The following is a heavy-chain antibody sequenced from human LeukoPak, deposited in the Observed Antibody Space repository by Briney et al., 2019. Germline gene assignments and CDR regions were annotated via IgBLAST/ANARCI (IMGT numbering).Heavy chain of an antibody. J-gene: IGHJ4*02. CDR3: ARLWYYDFWSGYYFDY. D-gene: IGHD3-3*01. CDR1: GGSISSYY. Sequence: SETLSLTCTVSGGSISSYYWSWIRQPPGKGLGWIGYIYYSGSTNYNPSLKSRVTISVDTSKNQFPLKLSSVTAADTAVYYCARLWYYDFWSGYYFDYWGQGTLVTVSS. V-gene: IGHV4-59*01. CDR2: IYYSGST.